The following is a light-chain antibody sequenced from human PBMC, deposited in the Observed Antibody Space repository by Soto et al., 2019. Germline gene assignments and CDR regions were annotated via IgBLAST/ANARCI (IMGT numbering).Light chain of an antibody. CDR3: SSYAGSNNFVV. V-gene: IGLV2-8*01. Sequence: QTALTQPPSASGTPGQSVTISCTGTSCDVGGYNYVSWYQQPPGKAPKLMIYEVSKRPSGVPDRFSGSKSGNTASLTVSGLQAEDEADYYCSSYAGSNNFVVFGTGTKVTVL. CDR2: EVS. J-gene: IGLJ1*01. CDR1: SCDVGGYNY.